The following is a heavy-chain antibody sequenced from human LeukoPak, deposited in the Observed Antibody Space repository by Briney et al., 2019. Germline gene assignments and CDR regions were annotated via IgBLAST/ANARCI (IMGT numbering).Heavy chain of an antibody. CDR3: ARRAYDSSGFDL. CDR2: ISGSGGNT. V-gene: IGHV3-23*01. J-gene: IGHJ2*01. CDR1: GFTFTTYA. Sequence: PGGSLRLSCAASGFTFTTYALSWVRQAPGKGLEWVSAISGSGGNTYYTDPVKGRFAISRDNSKNTLYLQMNSLRAEDTAIYYCARRAYDSSGFDLWGRGTLVTVSS. D-gene: IGHD3-22*01.